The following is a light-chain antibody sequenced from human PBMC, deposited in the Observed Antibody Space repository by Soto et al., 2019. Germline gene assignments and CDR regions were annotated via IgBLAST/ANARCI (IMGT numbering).Light chain of an antibody. Sequence: QSALTQPRSVSGSPGQSVTISCTGTSNDVGGYNFVSWYQQHPGKVPKLFIYDVSRRPSGFPDRFSDSKSGNTASLTISGLQAEDEADYYCSSYAGSYTLVFGGGTKLTVL. V-gene: IGLV2-11*01. CDR2: DVS. CDR3: SSYAGSYTLV. J-gene: IGLJ2*01. CDR1: SNDVGGYNF.